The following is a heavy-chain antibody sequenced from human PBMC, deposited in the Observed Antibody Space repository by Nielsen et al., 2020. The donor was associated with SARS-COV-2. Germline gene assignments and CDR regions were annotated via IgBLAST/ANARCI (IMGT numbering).Heavy chain of an antibody. V-gene: IGHV3-23*01. CDR3: AKDRNFAWSYYFDY. CDR2: ISGSGGST. CDR1: GFTFSSYA. Sequence: GDSLKISCSASGFTFSSYAMSWFRQAPGKGLEWVSAISGSGGSTYYADSVKGRFTISRDNSKNTLYLQMNSLRAEDTAVYYCAKDRNFAWSYYFDYWGQGTLVTVSS. J-gene: IGHJ4*02. D-gene: IGHD3-9*01.